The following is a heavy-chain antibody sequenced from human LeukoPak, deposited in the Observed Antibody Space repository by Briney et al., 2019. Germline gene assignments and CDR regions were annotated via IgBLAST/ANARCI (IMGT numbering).Heavy chain of an antibody. D-gene: IGHD2-2*01. V-gene: IGHV1-8*01. CDR1: VYTFTSYD. Sequence: ASVKVSCKASVYTFTSYDINGVRQATGQGLEWMGWMNPNSGNTGYAQKFQGRVTMTRNTSISTAYMELSSLRSEDTAVYYCARGVLGYCSSTSCYLPLGYWGQGTLVTVSS. CDR3: ARGVLGYCSSTSCYLPLGY. CDR2: MNPNSGNT. J-gene: IGHJ4*02.